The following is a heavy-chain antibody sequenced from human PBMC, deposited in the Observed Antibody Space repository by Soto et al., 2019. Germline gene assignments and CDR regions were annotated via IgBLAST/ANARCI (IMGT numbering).Heavy chain of an antibody. D-gene: IGHD5-18*01. J-gene: IGHJ4*02. V-gene: IGHV5-51*01. CDR1: GYSFTSYW. CDR3: ARLPDSYGFCCDY. Sequence: PGASLKISCKGSGYSFTSYWIGWVRQMPGKGLEWMGNIYPGDSDTRYSTSFQGQVTISADKSISTAYLQWSSLKASDTAMYYCARLPDSYGFCCDYWGQGTLVTVSS. CDR2: IYPGDSDT.